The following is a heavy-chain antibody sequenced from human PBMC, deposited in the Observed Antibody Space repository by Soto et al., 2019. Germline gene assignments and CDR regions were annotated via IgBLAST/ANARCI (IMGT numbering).Heavy chain of an antibody. CDR3: AKDNDYIWGSSHNWFDP. J-gene: IGHJ5*02. D-gene: IGHD3-16*01. CDR1: GFTFDDYA. V-gene: IGHV3-9*01. CDR2: ISWNSGSI. Sequence: EVQLVESGGGLVQPGRSLRLSCAASGFTFDDYAMHWVRQAPGKGLEWVSGISWNSGSIGYADSVKGRFTISRDNAKHSLYLQMNSLRAEDTALYYCAKDNDYIWGSSHNWFDPWGQGTLVTVSS.